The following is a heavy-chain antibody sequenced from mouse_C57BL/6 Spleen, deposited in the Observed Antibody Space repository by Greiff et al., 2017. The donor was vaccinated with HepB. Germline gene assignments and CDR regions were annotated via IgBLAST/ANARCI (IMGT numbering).Heavy chain of an antibody. CDR2: FYPGSGSI. V-gene: IGHV1-62-2*01. CDR1: GYTFTEYT. CDR3: ARHEVGGYYGGAWFAY. J-gene: IGHJ3*01. Sequence: VQGVESGAELVKPGASVKLSCKASGYTFTEYTIHWVKQRSGQGLEWIGWFYPGSGSIKYNEKFKDKATLTADKSSSTVYMELSRLTSEDSAVYFCARHEVGGYYGGAWFAYWGQGTLVTVSA. D-gene: IGHD2-3*01.